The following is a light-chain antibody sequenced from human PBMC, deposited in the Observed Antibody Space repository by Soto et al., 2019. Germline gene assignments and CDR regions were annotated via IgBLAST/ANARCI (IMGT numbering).Light chain of an antibody. Sequence: DIQLTQSPSFLSASVGDRVTITCRASQGISSYLAWYQQKPGKAPKLLIYAASTLQSGVPSRFSGSGSGTEITLTISSLQPEDFATYYCQQLNSYPLTVGGGTKVEIK. J-gene: IGKJ4*01. V-gene: IGKV1-9*01. CDR3: QQLNSYPLT. CDR1: QGISSY. CDR2: AAS.